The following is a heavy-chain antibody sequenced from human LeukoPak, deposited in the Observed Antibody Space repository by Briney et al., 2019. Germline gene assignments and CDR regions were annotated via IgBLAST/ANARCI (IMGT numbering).Heavy chain of an antibody. CDR1: GGSFCGYY. Sequence: SETLSLTCAVYGGSFCGYYWSWIRQPPGKGLEWIGEINHSGSTNYNPSLKSRVTISVDTSKNQFSLKLSSVTAADTAVYYCARLRPFDYWGQGTLVTVSS. CDR2: INHSGST. J-gene: IGHJ4*02. CDR3: ARLRPFDY. V-gene: IGHV4-34*01.